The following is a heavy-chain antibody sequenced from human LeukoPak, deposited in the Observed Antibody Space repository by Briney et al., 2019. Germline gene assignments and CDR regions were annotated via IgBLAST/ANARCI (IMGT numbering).Heavy chain of an antibody. CDR1: GFAFSDYY. V-gene: IGHV3-11*05. J-gene: IGHJ3*02. Sequence: GGSLRLSCAASGFAFSDYYMSWIRQAPGKGLEWVSYISSSSSYTNYADSVKGRFTTSRDNAKNSLYLQMNSLRAEDTAVYYCAREEMATPHDAFDIWGQGTMVTVSS. CDR2: ISSSSSYT. CDR3: AREEMATPHDAFDI. D-gene: IGHD5-24*01.